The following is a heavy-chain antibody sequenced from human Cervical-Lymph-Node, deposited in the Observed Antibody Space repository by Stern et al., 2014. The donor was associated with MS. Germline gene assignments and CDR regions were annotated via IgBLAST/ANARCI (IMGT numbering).Heavy chain of an antibody. D-gene: IGHD3-10*01. V-gene: IGHV4-4*02. CDR3: ATIGSGPFDY. Sequence: QLQLQESGPGLVKPSGTLSLTCAVSGGSISSSHWWSWVRQPPGKGLEWIGEIYPSGSTNYNSYFKSRLIISIARSKNQFSLRLSSVTAADTAVYYCATIGSGPFDYWGQGTLVTVSS. J-gene: IGHJ4*02. CDR2: IYPSGST. CDR1: GGSISSSHW.